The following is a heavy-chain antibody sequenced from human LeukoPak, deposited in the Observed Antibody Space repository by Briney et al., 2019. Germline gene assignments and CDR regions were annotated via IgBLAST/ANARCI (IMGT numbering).Heavy chain of an antibody. CDR3: ARGYLSSGSYYLDY. CDR2: IYYSGST. D-gene: IGHD1-26*01. CDR1: GGSISSSSYY. Sequence: SETLSLTCTVSGGSISSSSYYWGWIRQPPGKGLEWIGSIYYSGSTYYNPSLKSRVTISVDTSKNQFSLKLSSVTAADTAVYYCARGYLSSGSYYLDYWGQGTLVTVSS. J-gene: IGHJ4*02. V-gene: IGHV4-39*07.